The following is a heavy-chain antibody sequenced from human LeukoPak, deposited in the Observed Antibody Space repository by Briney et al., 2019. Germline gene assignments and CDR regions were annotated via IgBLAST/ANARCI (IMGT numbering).Heavy chain of an antibody. CDR2: ISGSSNTI. CDR1: GFTFSSYS. CDR3: ARGGYYYDSSGYSHLPDY. Sequence: GGSLRLSCAASGFTFSSYSMNWVRQAPGKGLEWISYISGSSNTIYYADSVKGRFTISRDNAKNSLYLQMNSLRAEDTAVYYCARGGYYYDSSGYSHLPDYWGQGTLVTVSA. V-gene: IGHV3-48*01. J-gene: IGHJ4*02. D-gene: IGHD3-22*01.